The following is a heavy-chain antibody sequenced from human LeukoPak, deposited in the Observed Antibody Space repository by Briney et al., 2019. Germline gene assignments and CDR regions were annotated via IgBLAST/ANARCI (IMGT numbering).Heavy chain of an antibody. V-gene: IGHV1-69*06. CDR1: GGTFSSYA. J-gene: IGHJ4*02. D-gene: IGHD4-17*01. Sequence: SVKVSCKASGGTFSSYAISWVRQAPGQGLEWMGGIIPIFGTANYAQKFQGRATITADKSTSTAYMELSSLRSEDTAVYYCARHDYGDNPSGVDYWGQGTLVTVSS. CDR2: IIPIFGTA. CDR3: ARHDYGDNPSGVDY.